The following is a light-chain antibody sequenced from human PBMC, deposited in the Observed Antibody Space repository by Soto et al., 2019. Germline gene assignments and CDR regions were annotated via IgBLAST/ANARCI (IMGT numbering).Light chain of an antibody. CDR1: SSDVGGYNY. CDR2: EVS. J-gene: IGLJ1*01. Sequence: QSALTQPASVSGSPGQSITISCTGTSSDVGGYNYVSWYQQHPGKAPKLMIYEVSYRPSGVSNRFSGSKSGNTASLTISGLQAEDEADYYCGSYTSSSTQVFGTGTKVTVL. V-gene: IGLV2-14*01. CDR3: GSYTSSSTQV.